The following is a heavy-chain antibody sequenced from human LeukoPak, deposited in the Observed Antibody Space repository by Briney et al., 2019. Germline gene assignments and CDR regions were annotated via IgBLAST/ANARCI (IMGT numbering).Heavy chain of an antibody. V-gene: IGHV4-39*01. CDR1: GVSISSSNNF. D-gene: IGHD5-24*01. J-gene: IGHJ4*02. CDR2: VHYSGTT. Sequence: PSETLSLTCTVSGVSISSSNNFWGWIRQPPGKGLEWIGSVHYSGTTYYIPSLKSRVTISVGTSKNQFSLKLSSVTAADTAVYYCARHEEEDGYNAKTFGYWGQGTLVTVSS. CDR3: ARHEEEDGYNAKTFGY.